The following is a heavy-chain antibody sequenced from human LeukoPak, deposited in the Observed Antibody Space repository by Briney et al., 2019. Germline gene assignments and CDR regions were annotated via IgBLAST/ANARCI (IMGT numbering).Heavy chain of an antibody. D-gene: IGHD4-23*01. J-gene: IGHJ4*02. CDR1: GGSISSGDYY. V-gene: IGHV4-30-4*01. Sequence: SQTRSLTCTVSGGSISSGDYYWSWIRQPPGKGLEWIGYIYYSGSTYYNPSLKSRVTISVDTSKNQFSLKLSSVTAADTAVYYCAREPGGLTEKNGVIDYWGQGTLVTVSS. CDR3: AREPGGLTEKNGVIDY. CDR2: IYYSGST.